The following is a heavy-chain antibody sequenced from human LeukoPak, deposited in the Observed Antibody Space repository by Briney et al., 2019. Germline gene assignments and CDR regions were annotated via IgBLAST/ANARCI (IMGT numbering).Heavy chain of an antibody. CDR2: ISGSGGST. Sequence: GGSLRLSCAASGFTFSSYAMSWVRQAPGKGLEWVSAISGSGGSTYYADSVKGRFTISRDNSENTLYLQVNSLRAEDTAVYYCAKRPLAMVRGVIDYWGQGTLVTVSS. CDR1: GFTFSSYA. D-gene: IGHD3-10*01. CDR3: AKRPLAMVRGVIDY. V-gene: IGHV3-23*01. J-gene: IGHJ4*02.